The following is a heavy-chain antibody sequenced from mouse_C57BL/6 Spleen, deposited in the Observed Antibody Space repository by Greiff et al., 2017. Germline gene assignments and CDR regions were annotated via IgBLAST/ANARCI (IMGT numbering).Heavy chain of an antibody. Sequence: DVMLVESGGGLVQPKGSLKLSCAASGFTFNTYAMHWVRQAPGQGLEWVASISSKSSNYATYYADSVKDRITNSRDASPNMLYLQMNNQKTEDTAMYYDDREDYYAMDDWGQGTSVTVSS. CDR3: DREDYYAMDD. J-gene: IGHJ4*01. CDR1: GFTFNTYA. V-gene: IGHV10-3*01. CDR2: ISSKSSNYAT.